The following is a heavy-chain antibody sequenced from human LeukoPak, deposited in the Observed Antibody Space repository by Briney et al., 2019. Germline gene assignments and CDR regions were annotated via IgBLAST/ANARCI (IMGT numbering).Heavy chain of an antibody. V-gene: IGHV3-74*01. J-gene: IGHJ6*03. CDR3: ARGVVVVAATLGVAMDV. CDR2: INSDGSST. CDR1: GFTFSSHW. D-gene: IGHD2-15*01. Sequence: GGSLRLSCAASGFTFSSHWMHWVRQAPGKGLVWVSRINSDGSSTSYADSVKGRFTISRGNAKNTLYLQMNSLRAEDTAVYYCARGVVVVAATLGVAMDVWGKGTTVTVSS.